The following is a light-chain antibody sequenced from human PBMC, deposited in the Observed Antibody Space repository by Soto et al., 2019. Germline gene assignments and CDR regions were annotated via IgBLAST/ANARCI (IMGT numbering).Light chain of an antibody. CDR2: EVS. CDR1: SSDVGSYNL. CDR3: CSYAGSSTHLV. Sequence: QSVLTQPASVSGSPGQSITISCTGTSSDVGSYNLVSWYQQHPGKAPKLMIYEVSKRPSGVSNRFSGSKSGNTASLTISGLHAEDEADYYCCSYAGSSTHLVFGGGTKLTVL. V-gene: IGLV2-23*02. J-gene: IGLJ2*01.